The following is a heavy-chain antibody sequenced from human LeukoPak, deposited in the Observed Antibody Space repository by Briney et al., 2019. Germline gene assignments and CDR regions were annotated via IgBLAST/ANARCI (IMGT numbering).Heavy chain of an antibody. CDR1: GFTFSSSW. J-gene: IGHJ4*02. Sequence: GGSLRLSCAASGFTFSSSWMYWVRQAPGKGLEWTSALTGSGSDTYYADSVKGRFTISRDNSRNTLYLQMNRLRAEDTVVYFCVKGVIPGNVEEWGQGTLVTVSS. V-gene: IGHV3-23*01. D-gene: IGHD2-8*01. CDR2: LTGSGSDT. CDR3: VKGVIPGNVEE.